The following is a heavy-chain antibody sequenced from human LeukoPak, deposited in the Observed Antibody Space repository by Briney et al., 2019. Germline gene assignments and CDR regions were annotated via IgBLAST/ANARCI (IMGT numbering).Heavy chain of an antibody. D-gene: IGHD3-22*01. CDR1: GFTFSSYD. CDR3: ARERITTYGPFDP. Sequence: PGRSLRLSCAASGFTFSSYDMHWVRQAPGKGLEWVALISYDGSNKYYADSVKGRFTISRDNSKNTLYLQMNSLRAEDTAVYYCARERITTYGPFDPWGQGTLATVSS. V-gene: IGHV3-30*03. CDR2: ISYDGSNK. J-gene: IGHJ5*02.